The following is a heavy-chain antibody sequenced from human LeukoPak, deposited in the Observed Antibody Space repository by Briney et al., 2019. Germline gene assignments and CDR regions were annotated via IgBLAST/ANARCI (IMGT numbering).Heavy chain of an antibody. J-gene: IGHJ4*02. CDR1: GGSVSSGSYY. D-gene: IGHD2-2*01. Sequence: SETLSLTCTVPGGSVSSGSYYWSWIRQPPGKGLEWIGYIYYSGSTNYNPSLKSRVTISVDTSKNQFSLKLSSVTAADTAVYYCARRRVLQPLDYWGQGTLVTVSS. CDR2: IYYSGST. CDR3: ARRRVLQPLDY. V-gene: IGHV4-61*01.